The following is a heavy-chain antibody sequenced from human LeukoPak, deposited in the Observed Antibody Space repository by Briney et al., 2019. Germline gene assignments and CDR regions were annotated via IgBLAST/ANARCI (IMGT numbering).Heavy chain of an antibody. V-gene: IGHV4-34*01. CDR1: GGSFSGYY. J-gene: IGHJ6*04. CDR3: ARGARRGDDTRPHYYYYYGMDV. CDR2: INHSGST. Sequence: SETPSLTCAVYGGSFSGYYWSWIRQPPGKGLEWIGEINHSGSTNYNPSLKSRVTISVDTSKNQFSLKLSSVTAADTAVYYCARGARRGDDTRPHYYYYYGMDVWGKGTTVTVSS. D-gene: IGHD2-21*02.